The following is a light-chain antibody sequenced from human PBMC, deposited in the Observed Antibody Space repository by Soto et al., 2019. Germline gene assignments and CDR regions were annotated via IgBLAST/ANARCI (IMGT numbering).Light chain of an antibody. J-gene: IGKJ3*01. Sequence: DIPMTQSPSSVSASVGDRVTITCRASQRISNWVAWYQQKPGKAPNLLIYAASTLQSGAPSRFSGSGSGTDFILTISSLQLEDSATYYCQQASSFPFTFGPGTKVDV. V-gene: IGKV1-12*01. CDR1: QRISNW. CDR2: AAS. CDR3: QQASSFPFT.